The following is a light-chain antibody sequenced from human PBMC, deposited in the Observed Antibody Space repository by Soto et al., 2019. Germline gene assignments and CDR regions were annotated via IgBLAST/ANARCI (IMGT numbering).Light chain of an antibody. CDR1: QSVRTS. Sequence: EIVLTQSPATLSLSLGERATLSCRASQSVRTSLAWFQQRPGQAPRLLIYDASNRATGIPVRFSGSGSGTDFTLTISSLEPEDFAFYYCQQRSNWPIYTFGQGTKLEIK. CDR3: QQRSNWPIYT. V-gene: IGKV3-11*01. CDR2: DAS. J-gene: IGKJ2*01.